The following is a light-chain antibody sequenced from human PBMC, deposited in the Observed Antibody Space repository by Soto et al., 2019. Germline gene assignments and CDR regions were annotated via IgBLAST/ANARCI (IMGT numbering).Light chain of an antibody. CDR2: KAY. J-gene: IGKJ2*01. CDR3: NQYNAHPYT. V-gene: IGKV1-5*03. CDR1: QSIHSW. Sequence: DFQMTQSPSTLSASVGDRVTITCRASQSIHSWLAWYQLKPGRAPKLLMYKAYTLETGVQSRFSGSGSGTEFTLTIRSVQPDDFAAYYCNQYNAHPYTFGQGTKVDIK.